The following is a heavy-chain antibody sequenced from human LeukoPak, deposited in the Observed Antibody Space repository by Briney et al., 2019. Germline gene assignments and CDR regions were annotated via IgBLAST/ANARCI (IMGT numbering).Heavy chain of an antibody. CDR1: GGSISSISYY. D-gene: IGHD3-10*01. V-gene: IGHV4-39*01. J-gene: IGHJ4*02. CDR3: ARLYHGSGSYPDY. CDR2: MYHNGST. Sequence: SETLSLTCTVSGGSISSISYYWGWIRQPPGKGLEWIGSMYHNGSTYYNPSLKSRVTISVDTSKNQFSLKLTSVTAADTAVYYCARLYHGSGSYPDYWGQGTLVTVSS.